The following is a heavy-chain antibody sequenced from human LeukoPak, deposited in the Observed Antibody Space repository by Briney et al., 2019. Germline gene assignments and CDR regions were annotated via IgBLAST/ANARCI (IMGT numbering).Heavy chain of an antibody. CDR2: LNPNIGNT. D-gene: IGHD3-3*01. CDR1: GYSSAIYY. CDR3: ARGFNDFGSGTLRTFDY. Sequence: PLDSVNVSCKASGYSSAIYYTNCVRQATGRGLEWMGWLNPNIGNTGYAQEVQGRVTMTRNTSISTAYMELSSLRSEDTAVYYCARGFNDFGSGTLRTFDYWGQGTLVTVSS. J-gene: IGHJ4*02. V-gene: IGHV1-8*01.